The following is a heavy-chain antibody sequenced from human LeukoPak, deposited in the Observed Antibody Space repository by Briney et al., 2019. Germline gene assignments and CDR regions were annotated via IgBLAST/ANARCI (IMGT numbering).Heavy chain of an antibody. CDR2: ISYDGSKK. CDR3: AKGIYDSPYVMDV. D-gene: IGHD3-22*01. V-gene: IGHV3-30*18. Sequence: GGSLRLSCAAPGFTFSSYAMHWVRQAPGKGLEWVAGISYDGSKKYYADSVKGRFTISRDNSKNTLYLQMNSLRAEDTAVYYCAKGIYDSPYVMDVWGQGTTVTVSS. CDR1: GFTFSSYA. J-gene: IGHJ6*02.